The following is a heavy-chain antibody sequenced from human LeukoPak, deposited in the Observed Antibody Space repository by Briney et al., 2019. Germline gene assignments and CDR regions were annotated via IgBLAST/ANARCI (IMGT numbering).Heavy chain of an antibody. V-gene: IGHV3-64D*06. J-gene: IGHJ4*01. CDR3: VTYSGYDPGRY. CDR1: GFSFSTYS. CDR2: INYNGGST. Sequence: GGSLTLSCSASGFSFSTYSMHWVRQAPGGGLEYVSGINYNGGSTNYADSVKGRFTISRDNSKSTLYLQMNRLRSEDTAAYYCVTYSGYDPGRYWGQGNLVTVSS. D-gene: IGHD5-12*01.